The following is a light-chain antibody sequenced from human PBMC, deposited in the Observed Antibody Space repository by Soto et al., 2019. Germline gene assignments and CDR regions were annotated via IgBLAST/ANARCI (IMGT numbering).Light chain of an antibody. CDR2: DVS. Sequence: QSALTQPPSVSGSPGQSVTISCTGTSSDVGDYDYVSWYLQHPGTAPKLLISDVSRRHSGVPDRFSGSKSGNTASLTISGLQVDDEGDYYCSSYAGTSTDVFGTWTKVTVL. V-gene: IGLV2-11*01. CDR3: SSYAGTSTDV. J-gene: IGLJ1*01. CDR1: SSDVGDYDY.